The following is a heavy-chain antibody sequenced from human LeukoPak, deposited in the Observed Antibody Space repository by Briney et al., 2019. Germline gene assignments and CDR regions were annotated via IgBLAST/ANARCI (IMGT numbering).Heavy chain of an antibody. J-gene: IGHJ4*02. V-gene: IGHV3-7*01. CDR3: ARDVVFDY. Sequence: HPGGSLRLSCAASGFTFSYSWMSWVRQAPGKGLEWVANIKQDGSEIYYVDSVKGRFSISRDNAQTSLYLQMNSLRAEDTAVYYCARDVVFDYWGQGTLVTVSS. CDR2: IKQDGSEI. CDR1: GFTFSYSW. D-gene: IGHD2-21*01.